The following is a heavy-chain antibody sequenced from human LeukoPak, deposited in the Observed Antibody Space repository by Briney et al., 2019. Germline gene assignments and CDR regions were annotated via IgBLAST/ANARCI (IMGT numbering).Heavy chain of an antibody. J-gene: IGHJ6*02. CDR2: IYHSGST. D-gene: IGHD3-3*01. CDR1: GGSISSGGYS. V-gene: IGHV4-30-2*01. CDR3: ARDGLRFSDYYYGMDV. Sequence: SQPLSLTCAVSGGSISSGGYSWSWIRQPPGKGLEWIGYIYHSGSTYYNPSLKSRVTISVDTSKNQFSLKLSSVTAADTAVYYCARDGLRFSDYYYGMDVWGQGTTVTVSS.